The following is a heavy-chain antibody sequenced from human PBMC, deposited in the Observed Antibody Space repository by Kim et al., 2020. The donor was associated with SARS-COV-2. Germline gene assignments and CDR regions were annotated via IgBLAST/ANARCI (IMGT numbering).Heavy chain of an antibody. V-gene: IGHV3-30-3*01. CDR3: ARADSSGSPASVQH. D-gene: IGHD3-22*01. Sequence: GGSLRLSCAASGFTFSSYAMHWVRQAPGKGLEWVAVISYDGSNKYYADSVKGRFTISRDNSKNTLYLQMNSLRAEDTAVYYCARADSSGSPASVQHWGQGTLVTVSS. CDR2: ISYDGSNK. CDR1: GFTFSSYA. J-gene: IGHJ1*01.